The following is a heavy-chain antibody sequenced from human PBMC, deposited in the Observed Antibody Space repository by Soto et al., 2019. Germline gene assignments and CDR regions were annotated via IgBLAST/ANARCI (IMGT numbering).Heavy chain of an antibody. V-gene: IGHV3-23*01. Sequence: GGSLRLSCAASGFTFSSYAMSWVRQAPGKGLEWVSAISGSGGSTYYADSVKGRFTISRDNSKNTLYLQMNSLRAEDTAVYYCAKDRTYYYDSSGYWPFYFYYGMDVWGQGTTVTVSS. CDR2: ISGSGGST. D-gene: IGHD3-22*01. J-gene: IGHJ6*02. CDR1: GFTFSSYA. CDR3: AKDRTYYYDSSGYWPFYFYYGMDV.